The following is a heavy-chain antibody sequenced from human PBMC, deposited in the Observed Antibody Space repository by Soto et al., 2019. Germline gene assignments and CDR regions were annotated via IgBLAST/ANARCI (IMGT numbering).Heavy chain of an antibody. D-gene: IGHD4-17*01. CDR1: GFTFNIYA. Sequence: GGSLRLSCAASGFTFNIYALHWVRQAPGKGLEWVAVISFDGTKKYYSDSVKGRYTISRDNLKNTLYLQMNNLRVEDAALYFCAREDDYGYRYINYGLDVWGQGTTVTVSS. CDR3: AREDDYGYRYINYGLDV. CDR2: ISFDGTKK. J-gene: IGHJ6*02. V-gene: IGHV3-30-3*01.